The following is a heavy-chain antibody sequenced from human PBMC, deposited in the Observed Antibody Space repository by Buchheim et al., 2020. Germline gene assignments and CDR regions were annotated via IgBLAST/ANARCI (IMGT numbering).Heavy chain of an antibody. CDR3: ARDQGEEGSDL. CDR2: IKQDESEK. CDR1: AFTFSSHW. V-gene: IGHV3-7*01. J-gene: IGHJ2*01. Sequence: EVQLVESGGGLVQPGGSLRLSCAASAFTFSSHWMSWVRQAPGKGLEWVASIKQDESEKYYVDSVKGRFTISRDNAKNSLYLQMNSLRAEDTAVYYCARDQGEEGSDLWGRGTL. D-gene: IGHD3-10*01.